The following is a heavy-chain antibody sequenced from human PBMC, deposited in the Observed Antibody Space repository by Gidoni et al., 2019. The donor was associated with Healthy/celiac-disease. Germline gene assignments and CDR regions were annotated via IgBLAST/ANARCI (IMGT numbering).Heavy chain of an antibody. CDR3: ARGPSPSPRLRGGQGAFDI. CDR1: GYTFTSYA. Sequence: QVQLVQSGAEVKKPGASVKVSCKASGYTFTSYAMHWVRQAPGQRLEWMGWINAGNGNTKYSQKFQGRVTITRDTSASTAYMELSSLRSEDTAVYYCARGPSPSPRLRGGQGAFDIWGQGTMVTVSS. V-gene: IGHV1-3*01. CDR2: INAGNGNT. D-gene: IGHD4-17*01. J-gene: IGHJ3*02.